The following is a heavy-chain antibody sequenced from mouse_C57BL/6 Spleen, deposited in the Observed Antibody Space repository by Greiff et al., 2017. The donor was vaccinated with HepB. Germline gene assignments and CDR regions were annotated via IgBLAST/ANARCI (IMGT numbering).Heavy chain of an antibody. CDR3: AKKGDYDGAWFAY. V-gene: IGHV2-5*01. D-gene: IGHD2-4*01. CDR1: GFSLTSYG. CDR2: IWRGGST. J-gene: IGHJ3*01. Sequence: VQLQQSGPGLVQPSQSLSITCTVSGFSLTSYGVHWVRQSPGKGLEWLGVIWRGGSTDYNAAFMSRLSITKDNSKSQVFFKMNSLQADDTAIYYCAKKGDYDGAWFAYWGQGTLVTVSA.